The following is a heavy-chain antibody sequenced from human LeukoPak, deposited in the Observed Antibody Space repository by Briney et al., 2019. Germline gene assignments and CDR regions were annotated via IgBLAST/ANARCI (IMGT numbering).Heavy chain of an antibody. J-gene: IGHJ4*02. CDR3: ARDSVGAADY. V-gene: IGHV3-30-3*01. CDR1: GFTFSSYA. CDR2: ISYDGSNK. D-gene: IGHD1-26*01. Sequence: GGSLRLSCAASGFTFSSYAMHWVRQAPGKGLEWVAVISYDGSNKYYADSVKGRFTISRDNSKNTLYLQMNSLRAEDTAVYYCARDSVGAADYWGQGTLVTVFS.